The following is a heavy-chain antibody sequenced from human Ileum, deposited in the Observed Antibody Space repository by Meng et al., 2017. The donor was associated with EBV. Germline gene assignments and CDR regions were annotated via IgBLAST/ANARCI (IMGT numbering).Heavy chain of an antibody. J-gene: IGHJ4*02. CDR1: GVSISGNY. CDR2: FYEGTT. V-gene: IGHV4-59*01. CDR3: AKGGQWDPLDS. D-gene: IGHD1-26*01. Sequence: QWQRQESGPGLVKPSGTLSLTCDVSGVSISGNYWSWIRQSPVKGLEWIGFFYEGTTNYNPSLKSRVTIAAGPANNQISLRLSSVTSADTAVYYCAKGGQWDPLDSWGRGILVTVSS.